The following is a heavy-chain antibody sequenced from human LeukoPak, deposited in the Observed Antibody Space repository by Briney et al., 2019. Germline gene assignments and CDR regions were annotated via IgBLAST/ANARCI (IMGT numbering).Heavy chain of an antibody. D-gene: IGHD1-26*01. V-gene: IGHV1-69*06. J-gene: IGHJ3*02. Sequence: ASVKVSCRASGYTFTSYDIKWVRQATGQGLEWMGGIIPIFGTANYAQKFQGRVTITADKSTSTAYMELSSLRSEDTAVYYCARSQDSDDAFDIWGQGTMVTVSS. CDR2: IIPIFGTA. CDR1: GYTFTSYD. CDR3: ARSQDSDDAFDI.